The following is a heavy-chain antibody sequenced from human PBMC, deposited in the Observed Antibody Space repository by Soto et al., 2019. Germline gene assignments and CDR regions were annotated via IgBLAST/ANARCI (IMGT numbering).Heavy chain of an antibody. CDR2: ISYDGSNK. Sequence: QVQLVESGGGVVQPGRSLRLSCAASGFTFSSYGMHWVRQAPGKGLEWGAVISYDGSNKYYADSVKGRFTISRDNSKNTLYLQMNSLRAEDTAVYYCAKDNRYSSSWYDYYYYGMDVWGQGTTVTVSS. V-gene: IGHV3-30*18. CDR1: GFTFSSYG. D-gene: IGHD6-13*01. J-gene: IGHJ6*02. CDR3: AKDNRYSSSWYDYYYYGMDV.